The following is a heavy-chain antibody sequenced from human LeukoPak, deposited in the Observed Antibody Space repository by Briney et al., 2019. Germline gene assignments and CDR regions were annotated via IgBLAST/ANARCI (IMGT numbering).Heavy chain of an antibody. J-gene: IGHJ3*02. CDR2: IRSKANSYAT. V-gene: IGHV3-73*01. CDR1: GFTVSGSA. D-gene: IGHD1-1*01. Sequence: GGSLRLSCAASGFTVSGSAMHWVRQASGKGLEWVGRIRSKANSYATAYAASVKGRFTISRDDSKNTAYLQMNSLKTEDTAVYYCTRHERDWNDLFGANAFDIWGQGTMVTVSS. CDR3: TRHERDWNDLFGANAFDI.